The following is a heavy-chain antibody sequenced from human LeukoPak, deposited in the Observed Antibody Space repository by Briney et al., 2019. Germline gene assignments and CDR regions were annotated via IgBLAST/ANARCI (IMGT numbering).Heavy chain of an antibody. CDR2: INPSGGST. CDR3: ARANTVTKSFDY. V-gene: IGHV1-46*01. J-gene: IGHJ4*02. D-gene: IGHD4-17*01. Sequence: GASVKVSCKASGYTFTSYYMHWVRQALGQGLEWMGIINPSGGSTSYAQKFQGRVTMTRDMSTSTVYMELSSLRSEDTAVYYCARANTVTKSFDYWGQGTLVTVSS. CDR1: GYTFTSYY.